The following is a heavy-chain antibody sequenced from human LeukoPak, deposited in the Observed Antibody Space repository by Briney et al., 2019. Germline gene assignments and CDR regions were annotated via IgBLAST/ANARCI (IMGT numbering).Heavy chain of an antibody. CDR1: GGSFSGYY. J-gene: IGHJ4*02. CDR2: INHSGST. Sequence: SEILSLTCAVDGGSFSGYYWSWIRQPPGKGLEWIGEINHSGSTNYNPSLKSRVTISVDTSKNQFSLKLSSVTAADTAVYYCASDPIAVAPPGYWGQGTLVTVSS. V-gene: IGHV4-34*01. D-gene: IGHD6-19*01. CDR3: ASDPIAVAPPGY.